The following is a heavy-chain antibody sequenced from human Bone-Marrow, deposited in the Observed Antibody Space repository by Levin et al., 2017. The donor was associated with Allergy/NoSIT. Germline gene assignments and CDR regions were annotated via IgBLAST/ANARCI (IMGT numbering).Heavy chain of an antibody. CDR1: GYSFTSYG. CDR2: ISAYSGNT. D-gene: IGHD3-22*01. J-gene: IGHJ4*02. CDR3: ARALGFSSAWYVDY. Sequence: GASVKVSCTASGYSFTSYGISWVRQAPGQELEWVGWISAYSGNTKYAQKLQGRVTMTTDTSTSAAYMELRSLRSDDTAIYYCARALGFSSAWYVDYWGQGTLVTVSS. V-gene: IGHV1-18*01.